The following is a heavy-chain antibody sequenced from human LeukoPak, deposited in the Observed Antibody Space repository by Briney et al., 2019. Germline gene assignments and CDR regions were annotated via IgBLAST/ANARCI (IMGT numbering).Heavy chain of an antibody. CDR2: VNSDGSST. V-gene: IGHV3-74*01. CDR1: GFTFSDCW. CDR3: VRGSPKAGTMTTLFDS. D-gene: IGHD4-17*01. J-gene: IGHJ4*02. Sequence: GGSLRLSCAVSGFTFSDCWMHWVRQTPTNGLVWVSRVNSDGSSTNYADSVKGRFIIFRDDAKNTLSLQMNSLRSEDTAVYYCVRGSPKAGTMTTLFDSWGQGTLVTVSS.